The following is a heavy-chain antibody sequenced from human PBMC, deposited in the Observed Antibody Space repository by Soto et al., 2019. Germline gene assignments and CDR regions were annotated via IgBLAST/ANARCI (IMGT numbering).Heavy chain of an antibody. V-gene: IGHV3-33*01. J-gene: IGHJ3*02. CDR2: IWYDGSNK. D-gene: IGHD3-9*01. CDR1: GFTFSRYG. Sequence: QVQLVESGGGVVQPGRSLRLSCAASGFTFSRYGRHWVRQAPGKGLEWVAVIWYDGSNKYYADSVKGRFTISRDNSKNTLYLQMNSLRAEDTAVYYCARVPLPISSDAFDIWGQGTMVTVSS. CDR3: ARVPLPISSDAFDI.